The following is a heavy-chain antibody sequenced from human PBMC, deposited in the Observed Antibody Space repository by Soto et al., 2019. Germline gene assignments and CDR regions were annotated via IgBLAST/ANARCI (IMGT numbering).Heavy chain of an antibody. CDR3: ASLPRNYDILTGYYQYYFDY. J-gene: IGHJ4*02. V-gene: IGHV4-59*01. CDR1: GGSISSYY. Sequence: PSETLSLTCTVSGGSISSYYWSWIRQPPGKGLEWIGYIYYSGSTNYNPSLKSRVTISVDTSKNQFSLKLSSVTAADTAVYYCASLPRNYDILTGYYQYYFDYWGQGTLVTVSS. CDR2: IYYSGST. D-gene: IGHD3-9*01.